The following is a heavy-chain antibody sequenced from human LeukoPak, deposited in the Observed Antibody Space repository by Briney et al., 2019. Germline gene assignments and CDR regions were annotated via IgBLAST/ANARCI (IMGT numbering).Heavy chain of an antibody. J-gene: IGHJ3*02. CDR2: IYPGDSDT. D-gene: IGHD3-16*01. Sequence: GASLKISCNGSGYSFTSYWICWVRQMPGKGLEWIGIIYPGDSDTRYSPSFPGQIIISADKIISTSYLQWSSLKASDTAMYYCARHETLGAFDIWGQGTMVTVSS. V-gene: IGHV5-51*01. CDR1: GYSFTSYW. CDR3: ARHETLGAFDI.